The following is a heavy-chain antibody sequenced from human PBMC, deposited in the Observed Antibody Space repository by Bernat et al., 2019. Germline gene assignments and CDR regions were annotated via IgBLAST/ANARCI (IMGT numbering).Heavy chain of an antibody. CDR2: INSDGSST. CDR3: ARGGMIVVVPYYYYYGMDV. D-gene: IGHD3-22*01. J-gene: IGHJ6*02. Sequence: EVQLVESGGGLVQPGGSLGLSCAASGFTFSSYWMHWVRQAPGKGLVWVSRINSDGSSTSYADSVQGRFTISRDNAKNTLYLQMNSLRAEDTAVYYCARGGMIVVVPYYYYYGMDVWGQGTTVTVSS. CDR1: GFTFSSYW. V-gene: IGHV3-74*01.